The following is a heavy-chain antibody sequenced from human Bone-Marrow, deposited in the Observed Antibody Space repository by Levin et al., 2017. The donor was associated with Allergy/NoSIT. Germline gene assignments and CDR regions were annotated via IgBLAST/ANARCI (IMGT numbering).Heavy chain of an antibody. Sequence: GASVKVSCKASGYTFTSYAMHWVRQAPGQRLEWMGWINAGNGNTKYSQKFQGRVTITRDTSASTAYMELSSLRSEDTAVYYCARDLLELTYYDFWSGYPSFDPWGQGTLVTVSS. V-gene: IGHV1-3*01. CDR1: GYTFTSYA. CDR2: INAGNGNT. CDR3: ARDLLELTYYDFWSGYPSFDP. D-gene: IGHD3-3*01. J-gene: IGHJ5*02.